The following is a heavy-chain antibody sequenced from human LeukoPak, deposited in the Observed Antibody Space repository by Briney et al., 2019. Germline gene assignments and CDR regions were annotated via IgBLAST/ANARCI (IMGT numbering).Heavy chain of an antibody. V-gene: IGHV1-69*06. CDR1: GGTSSSYA. J-gene: IGHJ4*02. CDR2: IIPIFGTA. CDR3: ARGGYSYGYDY. Sequence: ASVKVSCKASGGTSSSYAISWVRQAPGQGLEWIGGIIPIFGTANYAQKSQGRVTITADKSTSTAYMELSSLRSEDTAVYYCARGGYSYGYDYWGQGTLVTVSS. D-gene: IGHD5-18*01.